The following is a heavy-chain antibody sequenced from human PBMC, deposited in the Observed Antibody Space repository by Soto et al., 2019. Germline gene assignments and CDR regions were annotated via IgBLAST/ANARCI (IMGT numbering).Heavy chain of an antibody. CDR3: AREVGDCSSTSCYSYFDY. J-gene: IGHJ4*02. Sequence: EVQLVESGGGLVKPGGSLRLSCAASGFTFSSYSMNWVRQAPGKGLEWVSSISSSSSYIYYADSVKGRFTISRDNAKNSLYLQMNSLRAEDTAVYYCAREVGDCSSTSCYSYFDYWGQGTLVTVSS. V-gene: IGHV3-21*01. CDR2: ISSSSSYI. CDR1: GFTFSSYS. D-gene: IGHD2-2*01.